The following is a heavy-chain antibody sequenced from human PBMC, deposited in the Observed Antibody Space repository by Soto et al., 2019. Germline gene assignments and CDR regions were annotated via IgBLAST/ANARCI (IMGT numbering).Heavy chain of an antibody. D-gene: IGHD3-22*01. CDR2: IGAAYST. Sequence: EVQLLQSGGGLVQPGGSLRLSCAASGFTFTSHAMSWVRRAPGKGLEWVSAIGAAYSTYYADSVKGRFTISRDNSKNTLYLQMNSLRAEDTAVYYCAKGTYYYDSSGFLFDYWGQGTLVTVSS. J-gene: IGHJ4*02. V-gene: IGHV3-23*01. CDR1: GFTFTSHA. CDR3: AKGTYYYDSSGFLFDY.